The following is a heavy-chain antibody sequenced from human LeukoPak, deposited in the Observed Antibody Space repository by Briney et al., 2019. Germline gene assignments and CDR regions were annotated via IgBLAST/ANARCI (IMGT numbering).Heavy chain of an antibody. J-gene: IGHJ4*02. D-gene: IGHD3-10*02. CDR1: GGSFSGYY. Sequence: SETLSLTCAVYGGSFSGYYWSWIRQPPGKGLEWIGEINHSGSTNYNPSLKSRVTISVDTSKNQFSLKLSSVTAADTAVYYCARDEANGITMLDWGQGTLVTVSS. CDR2: INHSGST. V-gene: IGHV4-34*01. CDR3: ARDEANGITMLD.